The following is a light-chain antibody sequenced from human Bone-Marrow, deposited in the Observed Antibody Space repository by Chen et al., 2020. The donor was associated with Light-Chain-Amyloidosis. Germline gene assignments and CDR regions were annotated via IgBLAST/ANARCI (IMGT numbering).Light chain of an antibody. CDR1: SGSIATNY. V-gene: IGLV6-57*01. Sequence: NFMLTQPHSVSESPGKTVIISCTRSSGSIATNYVQWYQQRPGSSPTTVIYEDDQRPSGVPDRFSGSSDRSSNSASLTISGLKTEDEADYFCQSYQGSSQGVFGGGTKLTVL. CDR2: EDD. J-gene: IGLJ3*02. CDR3: QSYQGSSQGV.